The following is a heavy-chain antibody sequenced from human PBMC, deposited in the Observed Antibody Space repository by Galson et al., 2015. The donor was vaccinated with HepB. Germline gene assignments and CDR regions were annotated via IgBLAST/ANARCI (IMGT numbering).Heavy chain of an antibody. CDR1: GFTFSSYS. J-gene: IGHJ4*02. CDR3: ARGPYSSGWSAGY. Sequence: SLRLSCAASGFTFSSYSMNWVRQAPGKGLEWVSSISSSSSYIYYADSVKGRFTISRDNAKNSLYLQMNSLRAEDTAVYYCARGPYSSGWSAGYWGQGTLVTVSS. D-gene: IGHD6-19*01. V-gene: IGHV3-21*01. CDR2: ISSSSSYI.